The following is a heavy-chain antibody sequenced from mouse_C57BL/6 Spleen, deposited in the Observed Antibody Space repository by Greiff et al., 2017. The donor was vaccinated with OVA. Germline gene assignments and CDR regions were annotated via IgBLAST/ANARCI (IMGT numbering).Heavy chain of an antibody. V-gene: IGHV3-6*01. CDR2: ISYDGSN. D-gene: IGHD2-2*01. CDR1: GYSITSGYY. Sequence: VQLQESGPGLVKPSQSLSLTCSVTGYSITSGYYWNWIRQFPGNKLEWMGYISYDGSNNYNPSLKNRISITRDTSKNQFFLKLNSVTTEDTATYYCARGVTTSWFDYWGQGTTLTVSS. J-gene: IGHJ2*01. CDR3: ARGVTTSWFDY.